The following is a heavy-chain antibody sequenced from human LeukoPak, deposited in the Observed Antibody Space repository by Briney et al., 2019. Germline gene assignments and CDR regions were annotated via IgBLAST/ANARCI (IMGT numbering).Heavy chain of an antibody. CDR3: AKSSDGSTSFDQ. Sequence: GGSLRLSCAASGFTFTTYSMNWVRQAPGKGLEWVSSIHSSSTYYIYYVDSVKGRFTISRDNSKNTLYLQINSLRAEDMALYYCAKSSDGSTSFDQWGQGTLVTVSS. D-gene: IGHD2-2*01. CDR2: IHSSSTYYI. J-gene: IGHJ4*02. V-gene: IGHV3-21*04. CDR1: GFTFTTYS.